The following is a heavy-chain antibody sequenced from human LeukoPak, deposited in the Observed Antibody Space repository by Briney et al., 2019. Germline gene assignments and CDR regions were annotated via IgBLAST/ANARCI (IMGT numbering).Heavy chain of an antibody. CDR2: MYHSGST. V-gene: IGHV4-38-2*01. Sequence: PSETLSLTCGVSGYSISSGFYWGWIRQPPGKGLEWIGNMYHSGSTYYNPSLKSRVTISIDTSKNQFSPKLTSVTAADTAVYYCARIGSFSSADYWGQGTLVTVSS. CDR1: GYSISSGFY. CDR3: ARIGSFSSADY. J-gene: IGHJ4*02. D-gene: IGHD6-19*01.